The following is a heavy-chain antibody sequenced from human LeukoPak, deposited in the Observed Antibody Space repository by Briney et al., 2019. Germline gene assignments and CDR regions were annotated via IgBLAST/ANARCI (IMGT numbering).Heavy chain of an antibody. CDR3: AKSLSTYYYDSSGYYYDY. J-gene: IGHJ4*02. CDR2: IIAGSGQT. D-gene: IGHD3-22*01. V-gene: IGHV1-3*01. CDR1: GYAFTNSA. Sequence: ASVKVSCKASGYAFTNSAIQWVRQAPGQGLEWMGWIIAGSGQTKSSQKFQGRVTITRDISSTTAFMELSSLTSEDTAMYYCAKSLSTYYYDSSGYYYDYWGQGTLVTVSS.